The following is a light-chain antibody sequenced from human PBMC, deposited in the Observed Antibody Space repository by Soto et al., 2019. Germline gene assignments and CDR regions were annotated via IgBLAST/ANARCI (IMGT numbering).Light chain of an antibody. J-gene: IGLJ1*01. CDR1: SSDVGSYNL. CDR3: CSYAGSSTSLYV. V-gene: IGLV2-23*02. Sequence: QSVLTQPASVSGSPGQSITIPCTGTSSDVGSYNLVSWYQQHPGKAPKLMIYEVSKRPSGVSNRFSGSKSGNTASLTISGLQAEDEADYYCCSYAGSSTSLYVFGTGTKVTVL. CDR2: EVS.